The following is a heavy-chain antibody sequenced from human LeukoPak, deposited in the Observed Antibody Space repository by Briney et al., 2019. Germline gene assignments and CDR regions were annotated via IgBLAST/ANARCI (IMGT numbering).Heavy chain of an antibody. CDR2: ISGSGTST. D-gene: IGHD3-22*01. CDR1: GFTFSSYA. J-gene: IGHJ4*02. V-gene: IGHV3-23*01. Sequence: PGGSLRLSCAASGFTFSSYAMTWVRQAPGKGLEWVLAISGSGTSTYYADSVKGRFTISRDNSKNTLYLQMNSLRAEDTAVYYCEGTYYYDSSDDYWGQGTPVTVSS. CDR3: EGTYYYDSSDDY.